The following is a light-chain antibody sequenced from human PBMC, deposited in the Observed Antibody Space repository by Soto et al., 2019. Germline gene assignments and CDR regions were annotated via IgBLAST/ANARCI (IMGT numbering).Light chain of an antibody. V-gene: IGKV3-20*01. CDR1: QSVSSNY. Sequence: GFTHSPNPLSWPPGQRATLSFRASQSVSSNYLAWYQQKPGQAPRLLIYGASSRATGIPDRFSGSGSGTDFTLTISRLEPEDFAVYYCQQYGSSLWTFVQGTK. J-gene: IGKJ1*01. CDR2: GAS. CDR3: QQYGSSLWT.